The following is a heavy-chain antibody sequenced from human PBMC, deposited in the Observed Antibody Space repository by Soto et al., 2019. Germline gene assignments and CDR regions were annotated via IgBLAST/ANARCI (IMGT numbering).Heavy chain of an antibody. CDR2: ITATSSFI. V-gene: IGHV3-21*01. CDR1: GFTFSSHS. J-gene: IGHJ2*01. D-gene: IGHD2-21*01. CDR3: ARGAVVAIAYFEL. Sequence: EVQLVESGGGLVKPGGSLRLSCAASGFTFSSHSVNWVRQAPGKGLEWVSCITATSSFIYYADSVKGRFPISRDNAKPSLSLQMDSLRVEDTAVYYCARGAVVAIAYFELCGRGTLVTVSS.